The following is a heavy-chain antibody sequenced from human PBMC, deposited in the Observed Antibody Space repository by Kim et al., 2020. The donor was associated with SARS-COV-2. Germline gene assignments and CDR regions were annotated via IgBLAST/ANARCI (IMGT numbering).Heavy chain of an antibody. CDR3: ASYGSGSYYGEYFSDY. J-gene: IGHJ4*02. Sequence: SVKGRFTISRDNAKNSLYLKMNGLRSEETAFYYCASYGSGSYYGEYFSDYWGQGILVTVSS. D-gene: IGHD3-10*01. V-gene: IGHV3-9*01.